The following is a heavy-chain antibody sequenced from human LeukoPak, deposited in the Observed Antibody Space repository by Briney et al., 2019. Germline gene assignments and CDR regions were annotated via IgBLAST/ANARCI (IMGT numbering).Heavy chain of an antibody. CDR1: GFTVSSNY. D-gene: IGHD6-19*01. J-gene: IGHJ4*02. V-gene: IGHV3-66*01. CDR3: ARDLGSGFLQFDY. CDR2: MYSGGGT. Sequence: GGSLRLSCAASGFTVSSNYMSWGRQAPGKGLEWVSVMYSGGGTYYADSVKGRFTISRDNSKNTLYLQINSLRAEDTAVYYCARDLGSGFLQFDYWGQGTLVTVSS.